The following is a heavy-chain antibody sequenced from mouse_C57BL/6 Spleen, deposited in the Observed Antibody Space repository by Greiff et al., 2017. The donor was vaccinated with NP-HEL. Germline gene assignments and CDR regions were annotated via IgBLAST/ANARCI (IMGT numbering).Heavy chain of an antibody. J-gene: IGHJ4*01. Sequence: QVHVKQSGAELVRPGASVKLSCKASGYTFTDYYINWVKQRPGQGLEWIARIYPGSGNTYYNEKFKGKATLTAEKSSSTAYMQLSSLTSEDSAVYFCARYGNGAMDYWGQGTSVTVSS. V-gene: IGHV1-76*01. CDR1: GYTFTDYY. CDR2: IYPGSGNT. CDR3: ARYGNGAMDY. D-gene: IGHD2-1*01.